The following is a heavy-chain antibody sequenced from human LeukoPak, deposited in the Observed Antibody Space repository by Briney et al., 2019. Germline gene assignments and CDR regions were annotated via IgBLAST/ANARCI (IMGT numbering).Heavy chain of an antibody. CDR1: GGSISSYC. CDR3: AGRQRWPFDY. Sequence: KPSETLSLTCTVSGGSISSYCWSWIRQPPGKGLEWIGYIHYSGSTNYNSSLKSRVTISVDTSKNQFSLKLSSVTAADTAVYYCAGRQRWPFDYWGQGTLVTVSS. D-gene: IGHD4-17*01. J-gene: IGHJ4*02. V-gene: IGHV4-59*01. CDR2: IHYSGST.